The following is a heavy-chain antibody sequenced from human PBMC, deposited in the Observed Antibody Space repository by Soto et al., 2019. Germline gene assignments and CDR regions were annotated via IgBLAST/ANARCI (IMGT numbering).Heavy chain of an antibody. CDR3: ATDVQQWLAKALYYFDY. CDR2: IKSKTDGGTT. Sequence: GGSLRLSCAASGFTFSNAWMSWVRQAPGKGLEWVGRIKSKTDGGTTDYAAPVKGRFTISRDDSKNTLYLQMNSLKTEDTAVYYCATDVQQWLAKALYYFDYWGQGTLVTVSS. CDR1: GFTFSNAW. V-gene: IGHV3-15*01. J-gene: IGHJ4*02. D-gene: IGHD6-19*01.